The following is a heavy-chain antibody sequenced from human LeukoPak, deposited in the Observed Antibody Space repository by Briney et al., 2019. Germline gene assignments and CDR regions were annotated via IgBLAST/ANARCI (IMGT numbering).Heavy chain of an antibody. CDR2: IYPGDSDT. Sequence: ASVKVSCQASGYTFTSYAMHWVRPAPGQRLEWMGIIYPGDSDTRYSPSFQGQVTISADKSISTAYLQWSSLKASDTAMYYCARSSRTAQDAFDIWGQGTMVTVSS. CDR1: GYTFTSYA. CDR3: ARSSRTAQDAFDI. D-gene: IGHD2-2*01. V-gene: IGHV5-51*01. J-gene: IGHJ3*02.